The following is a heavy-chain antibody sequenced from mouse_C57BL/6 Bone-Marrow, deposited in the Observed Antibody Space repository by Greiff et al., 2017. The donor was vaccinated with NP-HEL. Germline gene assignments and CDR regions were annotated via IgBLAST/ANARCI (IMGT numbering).Heavy chain of an antibody. Sequence: EVQLQQSGAELVRPGASVKLSCTASGFNIKDDYMHWVKQRPEQGLEWIGWIDPENGDTEYASKFQGKATITADTSSNTAYLQLSSLTSEDTAVYYCARGRQLRPYYWGQGTTLTVSS. CDR1: GFNIKDDY. J-gene: IGHJ2*01. V-gene: IGHV14-4*01. CDR2: IDPENGDT. D-gene: IGHD3-2*02. CDR3: ARGRQLRPYY.